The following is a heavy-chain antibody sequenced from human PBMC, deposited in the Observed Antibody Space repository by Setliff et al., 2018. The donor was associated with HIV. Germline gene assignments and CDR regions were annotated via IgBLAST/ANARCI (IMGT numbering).Heavy chain of an antibody. V-gene: IGHV3-15*01. D-gene: IGHD6-6*01. J-gene: IGHJ4*02. CDR3: SINSPLSS. CDR2: IKSKIDGGTA. CDR1: GFTFSYSW. Sequence: PGGSLRLSCAASGFTFSYSWMNWVRQAPGKGLEWVGRIKSKIDGGTADYAAPVKGRFTISRDDSKNMAYLQMNSLKIEDTALYFCSINSPLSSWGQGTLVTVSS.